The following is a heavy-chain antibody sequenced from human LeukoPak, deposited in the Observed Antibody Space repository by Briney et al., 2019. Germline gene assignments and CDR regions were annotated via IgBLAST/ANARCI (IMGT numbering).Heavy chain of an antibody. V-gene: IGHV4-30-4*08. J-gene: IGHJ3*02. CDR1: GGSISSGDYY. CDR3: ARDRLLTYYYDSSGYSDAFDI. D-gene: IGHD3-22*01. Sequence: TLSLTCTVSGGSISSGDYYWSWIRQPPGKGLECIGYIYYSGSTYYNPSLKSRVTISVDTSKNQFSLKLSSVTAADTAVYYCARDRLLTYYYDSSGYSDAFDIWGQGTMVTVSS. CDR2: IYYSGST.